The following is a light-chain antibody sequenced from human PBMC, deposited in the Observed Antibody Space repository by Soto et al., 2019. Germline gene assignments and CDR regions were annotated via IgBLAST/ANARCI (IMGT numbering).Light chain of an antibody. J-gene: IGKJ3*01. CDR2: RAS. Sequence: EIVLTQSPGTLSLSPGERATLSCRASQTISSSFLAWYQQKPGQAPRLLIYRASRRVPGIPDRFSGSGSWRTFTLTISRLEPEDFAVYYCHQYDSTPLHTFGPGTKVEIK. V-gene: IGKV3-20*01. CDR1: QTISSSF. CDR3: HQYDSTPLHT.